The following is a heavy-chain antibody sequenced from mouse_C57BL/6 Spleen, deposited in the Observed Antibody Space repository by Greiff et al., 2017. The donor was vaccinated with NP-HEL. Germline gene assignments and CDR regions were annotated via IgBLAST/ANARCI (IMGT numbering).Heavy chain of an antibody. V-gene: IGHV5-9*01. J-gene: IGHJ2*01. CDR1: GFTFSSYT. D-gene: IGHD2-13*01. Sequence: EVKLMESGGGLVKPGGSLKLSCAASGFTFSSYTMSWVRQTPEKRLEWVATISGGGGNTYYPDSVKGRFTISRDNAKNTLYLQMSSLRSEDTALYYCARHGDYLGPYYFDYWGQGTTLTVSS. CDR2: ISGGGGNT. CDR3: ARHGDYLGPYYFDY.